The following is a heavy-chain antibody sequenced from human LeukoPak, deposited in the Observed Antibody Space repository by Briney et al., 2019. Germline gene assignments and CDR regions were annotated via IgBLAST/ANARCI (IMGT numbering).Heavy chain of an antibody. Sequence: PGGSLRLSCAASGFTFSSYGMHWVRQAPGKGLEWVAVIWYDGSNKYYADSVKGRFTISRDNSKNTLYLQMNSLRAEDTAVYYCAKDEGCYDSTHMDVWGKGTTVTVSS. V-gene: IGHV3-33*06. J-gene: IGHJ6*03. D-gene: IGHD3-22*01. CDR1: GFTFSSYG. CDR2: IWYDGSNK. CDR3: AKDEGCYDSTHMDV.